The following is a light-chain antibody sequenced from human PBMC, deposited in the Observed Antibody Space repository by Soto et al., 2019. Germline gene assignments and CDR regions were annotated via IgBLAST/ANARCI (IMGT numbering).Light chain of an antibody. CDR2: EGS. Sequence: QSALTQPRSVSGSPGQSVTISCTGTNSDVGGYNFVSWYQKHPGKAPKVIIFEGSSRPSGVSNRFSGSKSGNTASLTISGLQAEDEADYYCSSYTSTSTLWLFGGGTKLTVL. J-gene: IGLJ3*02. CDR1: NSDVGGYNF. CDR3: SSYTSTSTLWL. V-gene: IGLV2-14*01.